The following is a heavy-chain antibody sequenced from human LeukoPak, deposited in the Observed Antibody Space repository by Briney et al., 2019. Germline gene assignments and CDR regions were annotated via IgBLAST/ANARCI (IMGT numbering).Heavy chain of an antibody. Sequence: PGGSLRLSCAASGFTFSSYAMGWVRQAPGKGLEWVSVISGSSNNTYYADSVKGRFTISRDNSKNTLSLQMSSLRAEDTAVYYCAKDNGGNGGSWYSPVDFWGQGTLVTVSS. CDR3: AKDNGGNGGSWYSPVDF. CDR1: GFTFSSYA. V-gene: IGHV3-23*01. CDR2: ISGSSNNT. D-gene: IGHD2-15*01. J-gene: IGHJ4*01.